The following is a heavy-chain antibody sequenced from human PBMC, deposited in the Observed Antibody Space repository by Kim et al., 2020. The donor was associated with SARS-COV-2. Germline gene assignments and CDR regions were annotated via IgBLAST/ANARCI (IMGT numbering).Heavy chain of an antibody. CDR2: IHYSGRS. Sequence: SETLSLTCTVSGAPIIHYYWSWIRQSPGKGLEWIGYIHYSGRSNYSPSLDARVTMSMDTSKNQFSLKPTSMTAADTALYYCVRDVANWGFDYWGQGLLVTVSS. J-gene: IGHJ4*02. CDR1: GAPIIHYY. V-gene: IGHV4-59*01. CDR3: VRDVANWGFDY. D-gene: IGHD7-27*01.